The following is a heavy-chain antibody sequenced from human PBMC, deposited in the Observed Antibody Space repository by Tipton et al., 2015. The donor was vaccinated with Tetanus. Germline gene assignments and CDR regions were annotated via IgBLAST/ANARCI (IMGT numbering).Heavy chain of an antibody. CDR1: GGSISSSSYY. CDR3: ARSGGRRYAFDI. Sequence: TLSLTCTVSGGSISSSSYYWGWIRQPPGKGLEWIGSIYYSGSTYYNPSLKSRVTISVDTSKNQFSLKLSSVTAADTAAYYCARSGGRRYAFDIWGQGTMVTVSS. CDR2: IYYSGST. V-gene: IGHV4-39*01. J-gene: IGHJ3*02. D-gene: IGHD3-16*01.